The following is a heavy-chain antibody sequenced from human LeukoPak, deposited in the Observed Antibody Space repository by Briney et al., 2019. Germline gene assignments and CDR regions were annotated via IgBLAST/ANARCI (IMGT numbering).Heavy chain of an antibody. CDR1: GYTFTGYY. J-gene: IGHJ4*02. Sequence: VASVKVSCKASGYTFTGYYMHWVRQAPGQGLEWMGWINPNSGGTNYAQKFQGRVTMTRDTSISTAYMELSRLRSDDTAVYYCARDSGGGNSVQVVDYWGQGTLVTVSS. V-gene: IGHV1-2*02. D-gene: IGHD4-23*01. CDR3: ARDSGGGNSVQVVDY. CDR2: INPNSGGT.